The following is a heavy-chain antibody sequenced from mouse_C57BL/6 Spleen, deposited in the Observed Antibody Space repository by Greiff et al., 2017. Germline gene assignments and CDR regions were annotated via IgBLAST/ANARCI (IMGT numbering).Heavy chain of an antibody. Sequence: VQLQQPGAELVKPGASVKLSCKASGYTFTSYWMQWVKQRPGQSLEWIGEIDPSDSYTNYNQKFKGKATLTVDTSSSTAYMQLSSLTAEDSAVYYCARWNITTVVGVDYWGQGTTLTVSS. CDR2: IDPSDSYT. J-gene: IGHJ2*01. D-gene: IGHD1-1*01. CDR1: GYTFTSYW. CDR3: ARWNITTVVGVDY. V-gene: IGHV1-50*01.